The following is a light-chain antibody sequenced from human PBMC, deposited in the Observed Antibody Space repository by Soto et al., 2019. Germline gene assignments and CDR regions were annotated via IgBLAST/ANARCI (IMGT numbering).Light chain of an antibody. Sequence: QSALTQPASMSGSPGQSITISCTGTSSDVGRYNYVSWYQHHPGKAPKLMIYDVTNRPSGVSNRFSGSKSGNTASLTISGLQAEDEADYYCSSYTSSSTLDVFGTGTKLTVL. V-gene: IGLV2-14*03. CDR1: SSDVGRYNY. CDR2: DVT. CDR3: SSYTSSSTLDV. J-gene: IGLJ1*01.